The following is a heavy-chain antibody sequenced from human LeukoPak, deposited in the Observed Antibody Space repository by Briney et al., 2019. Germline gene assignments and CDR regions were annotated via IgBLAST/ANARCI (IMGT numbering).Heavy chain of an antibody. J-gene: IGHJ6*02. Sequence: EASVKVSCKASGYTFTGYYMHWVRQAPGQGLEWMGWINPNSGGTNYAQKFQGRVTMTRDTSISTAYMELSRLRSDDTAVYYCARAVATGTTVWTQRYYYGMDVWGQGTTVTVSS. CDR2: INPNSGGT. CDR1: GYTFTGYY. V-gene: IGHV1-2*02. CDR3: ARAVATGTTVWTQRYYYGMDV. D-gene: IGHD1-7*01.